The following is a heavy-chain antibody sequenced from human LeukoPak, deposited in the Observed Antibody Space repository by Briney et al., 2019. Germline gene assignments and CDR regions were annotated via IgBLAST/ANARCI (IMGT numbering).Heavy chain of an antibody. CDR1: GGSFSSYN. Sequence: SETLSLTCAVFGGSFSSYNWNWLRQSPRKGLEWIGEINHSGVTNYNPSLKSRLTISQDTSNNQFSVKLTSVTAADTAVYYCARGIYPGVSTFVGHFDCWGRGTMVTVSS. CDR2: INHSGVT. V-gene: IGHV4-34*01. J-gene: IGHJ4*02. CDR3: ARGIYPGVSTFVGHFDC. D-gene: IGHD5/OR15-5a*01.